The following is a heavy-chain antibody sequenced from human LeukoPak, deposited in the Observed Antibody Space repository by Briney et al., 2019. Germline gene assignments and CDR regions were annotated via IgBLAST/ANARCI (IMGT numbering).Heavy chain of an antibody. Sequence: ASVKVSCKASAYTFTSYGITWVRQAPGQGLEWMGWISGYNGNTNYAQNLQGRVTMTTDTSTNTAYMELRSLRSDDTAVYYCARDGRHRYYYDSSGFYGGWFDPWGQGTLVTVSS. CDR2: ISGYNGNT. D-gene: IGHD3-22*01. CDR3: ARDGRHRYYYDSSGFYGGWFDP. CDR1: AYTFTSYG. V-gene: IGHV1-18*01. J-gene: IGHJ5*02.